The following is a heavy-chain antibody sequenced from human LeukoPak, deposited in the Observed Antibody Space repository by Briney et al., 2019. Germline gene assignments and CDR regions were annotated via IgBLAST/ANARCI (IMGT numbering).Heavy chain of an antibody. D-gene: IGHD3-10*01. Sequence: GASVKVSCKASGGTFSSYAISWVRQAPGQGLEWMGRIIPILGIANYAQKFQGRVTITADKSTSTAYMGLSSLRSEDTAVYYCARSGDYYGSGSSNWFDPWGQGTLVTVSS. J-gene: IGHJ5*02. CDR3: ARSGDYYGSGSSNWFDP. CDR2: IIPILGIA. V-gene: IGHV1-69*04. CDR1: GGTFSSYA.